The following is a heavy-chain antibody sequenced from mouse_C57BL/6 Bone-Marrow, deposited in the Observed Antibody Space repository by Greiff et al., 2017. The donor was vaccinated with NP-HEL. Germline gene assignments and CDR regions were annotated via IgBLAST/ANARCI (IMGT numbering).Heavy chain of an antibody. CDR3: ARLASSSYVGYYFDY. J-gene: IGHJ2*01. D-gene: IGHD1-1*01. Sequence: VQLKQPGTELVKPGASVKLSCKASGYTFTSYWMHWVKQRPGQGLEWIGNINPSNGGTNYNEKFKSKATLTVDKSSSTAYMQLSSLTSEDSAVYYCARLASSSYVGYYFDYWGQGTTLTVSS. CDR1: GYTFTSYW. CDR2: INPSNGGT. V-gene: IGHV1-53*01.